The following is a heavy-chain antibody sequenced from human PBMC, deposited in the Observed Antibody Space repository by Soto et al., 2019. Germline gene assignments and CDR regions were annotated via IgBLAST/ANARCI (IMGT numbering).Heavy chain of an antibody. CDR3: ARLLDDSSGYSPYWYFDL. CDR2: IYYSGST. CDR1: GGSISSSSYY. Sequence: SETLSLTCAVSGGSISSSSYYWGWIRQPPGKGLEWIGSIYYSGSTYYNPSLKSRVTISVDTSKNQFSLKLSSVTAADTAVYYCARLLDDSSGYSPYWYFDLWGRGTLVTVSS. J-gene: IGHJ2*01. V-gene: IGHV4-39*01. D-gene: IGHD3-22*01.